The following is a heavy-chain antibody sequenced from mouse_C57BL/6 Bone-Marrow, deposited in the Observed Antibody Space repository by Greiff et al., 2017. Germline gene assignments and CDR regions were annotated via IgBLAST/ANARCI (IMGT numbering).Heavy chain of an antibody. CDR3: ARGGGSYYLDY. Sequence: VQLQQSGPELVKPGASVKISCKASGYSFTSYYIHWVKQRPGQGLEWIGWIYPGSGNTKYNEKFKGKATLTADTSSSTAYMQLSSLTSEDSAVYYCARGGGSYYLDYWGQGTTLTVSS. J-gene: IGHJ2*01. V-gene: IGHV1-66*01. CDR2: IYPGSGNT. CDR1: GYSFTSYY.